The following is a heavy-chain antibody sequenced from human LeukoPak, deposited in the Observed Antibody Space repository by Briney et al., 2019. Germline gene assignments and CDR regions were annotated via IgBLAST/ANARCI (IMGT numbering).Heavy chain of an antibody. D-gene: IGHD6-13*01. V-gene: IGHV3-30*02. J-gene: IGHJ4*02. Sequence: GRSLRLSCAASGFTFSSYAMHWVRQAPGKGLEWVAFIRYDGSNKYYADSVKGRFTISRDNSKNTLYLQMNSLRAEDTAVYYCAKDTYGSSWYIDYWGQGTLVTVSS. CDR2: IRYDGSNK. CDR3: AKDTYGSSWYIDY. CDR1: GFTFSSYA.